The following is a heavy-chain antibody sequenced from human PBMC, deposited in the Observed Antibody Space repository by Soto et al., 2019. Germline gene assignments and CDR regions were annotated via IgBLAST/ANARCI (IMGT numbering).Heavy chain of an antibody. CDR2: ISDAGTNK. CDR1: GFTLSNYG. Sequence: GGSLRLSCAVYGFTLSNYGMHWVRQAPGKGLEWVALISDAGTNKYFVDSVKGRFTVSRDNSRNMVYLQMNRLRAEDTAVYYCAKDCLGSSKVFDFCGQGTLVTVSS. J-gene: IGHJ3*01. CDR3: AKDCLGSSKVFDF. D-gene: IGHD2-2*01. V-gene: IGHV3-30*18.